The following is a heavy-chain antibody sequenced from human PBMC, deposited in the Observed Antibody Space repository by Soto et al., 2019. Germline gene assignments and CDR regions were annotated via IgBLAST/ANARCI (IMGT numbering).Heavy chain of an antibody. D-gene: IGHD3-22*01. CDR1: GGTFSSYA. J-gene: IGHJ3*01. CDR3: ARERGGAIIVGVTGTFDV. V-gene: IGHV1-69*09. Sequence: QVQLVQSGAEVKKPGSSVTVSCKASGGTFSSYAISWVRQAPGQGLEWMGRIIAILGKANYAEKFQGRVTITADESTSTAYMELSSLRSEDTAVYYCARERGGAIIVGVTGTFDVWGQGTLVTVSS. CDR2: IIAILGKA.